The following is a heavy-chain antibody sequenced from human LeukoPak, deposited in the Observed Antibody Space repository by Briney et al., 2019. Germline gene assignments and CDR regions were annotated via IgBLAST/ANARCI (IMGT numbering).Heavy chain of an antibody. CDR3: ARGMEVRSPPPRY. J-gene: IGHJ4*02. CDR1: GGSFSGYY. CDR2: INHGGST. Sequence: PSETLSLTCAVYGGSFSGYYWSWIRQPPGKGLEWIGEINHGGSTNYSPSLKSRVTISLDTSKNQFSLKMTSVTAADTAVYYCARGMEVRSPPPRYWGQGTLVTVSS. V-gene: IGHV4-34*01. D-gene: IGHD1-1*01.